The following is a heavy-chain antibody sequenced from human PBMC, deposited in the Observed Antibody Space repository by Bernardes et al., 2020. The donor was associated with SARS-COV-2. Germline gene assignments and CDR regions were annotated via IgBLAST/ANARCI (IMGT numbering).Heavy chain of an antibody. CDR1: GFTFSSYW. CDR3: ARKSGHDYGMDV. CDR2: INGGGSET. D-gene: IGHD3-10*01. Sequence: VGSLILSCEASGFTFSSYWMHWVRHVPGKGLVWVSRINGGGSETIYADSVKGRFTISRDNAKNTLYVQMNSLRAEDTAVYYCARKSGHDYGMDVWGQGTTVTVSS. V-gene: IGHV3-74*01. J-gene: IGHJ6*02.